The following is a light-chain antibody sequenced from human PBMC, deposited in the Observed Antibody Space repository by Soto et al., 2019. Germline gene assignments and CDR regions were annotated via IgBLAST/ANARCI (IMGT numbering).Light chain of an antibody. J-gene: IGKJ5*01. Sequence: EIVLTQSPATLSLSPGERATLSCRASQSVSSYLAWYQQKPGQAPRLLIYDASNRATGIPARFSGSGSGTDFTITINSLEPEDFAVYYCQQRSNWPPITFGQGTRLEIK. V-gene: IGKV3-11*01. CDR2: DAS. CDR1: QSVSSY. CDR3: QQRSNWPPIT.